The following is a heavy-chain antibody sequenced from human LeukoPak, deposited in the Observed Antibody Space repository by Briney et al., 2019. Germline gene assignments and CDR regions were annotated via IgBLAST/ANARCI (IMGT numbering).Heavy chain of an antibody. D-gene: IGHD3-3*01. CDR3: ARGSSLPTIFGVVTPFDY. CDR1: GYTFTSYY. Sequence: ASVKVSCKTSGYTFTSYYMHWVRQAPGQGLEWMGIINPSGGSTSYAQKFQGRVTMTRDTSTSTVYMELSSLRSEDTAVYYCARGSSLPTIFGVVTPFDYWGQGTLVTVSS. V-gene: IGHV1-46*01. J-gene: IGHJ4*02. CDR2: INPSGGST.